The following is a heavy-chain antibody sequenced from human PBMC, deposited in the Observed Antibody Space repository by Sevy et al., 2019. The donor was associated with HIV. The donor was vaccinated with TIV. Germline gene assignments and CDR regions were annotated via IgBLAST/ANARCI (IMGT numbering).Heavy chain of an antibody. V-gene: IGHV3-23*01. CDR2: ISGSGGST. Sequence: GGSLRLSCAASGFTFSSYAMSWVRQAPGKGLEWVSAISGSGGSTYYADSVKGRFTISRDNSKNTLYLQMNSLGAEDTAVYYCASQGSYDYRTDYWGQGTLVTVSS. CDR3: ASQGSYDYRTDY. D-gene: IGHD4-4*01. CDR1: GFTFSSYA. J-gene: IGHJ4*02.